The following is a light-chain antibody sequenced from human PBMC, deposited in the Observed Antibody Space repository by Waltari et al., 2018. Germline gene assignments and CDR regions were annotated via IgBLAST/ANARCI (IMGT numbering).Light chain of an antibody. Sequence: EIVMTQSPASLSVSPWDRVTFSCRASQSVGTSLAWYQQGPGRAPRLLVYRASTRASDIPARFSGSSSGTDFTLSIGTLQSEDFAVYYCQQYDDWPRTFGQGTKVEIK. V-gene: IGKV3-15*01. CDR2: RAS. J-gene: IGKJ1*01. CDR3: QQYDDWPRT. CDR1: QSVGTS.